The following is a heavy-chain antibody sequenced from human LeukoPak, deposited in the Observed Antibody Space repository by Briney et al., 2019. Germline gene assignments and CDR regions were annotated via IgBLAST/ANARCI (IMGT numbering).Heavy chain of an antibody. CDR2: INPNSGGT. Sequence: GSVTVSCTASGYSFKGYDMHWARQAPGKGLEWMGWINPNSGGTNYAQKFQGRVTMTRDTSISTAYMELSRLRSDDTAVYYCARGTGLPNYYFDYWGQGTLVTVSS. CDR3: ARGTGLPNYYFDY. D-gene: IGHD2-8*02. CDR1: GYSFKGYD. V-gene: IGHV1-2*02. J-gene: IGHJ4*02.